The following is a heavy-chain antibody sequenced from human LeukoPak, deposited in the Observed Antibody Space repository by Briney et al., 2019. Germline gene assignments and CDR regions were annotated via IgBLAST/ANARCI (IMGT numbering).Heavy chain of an antibody. Sequence: SETLSLTCAVYGGSFSGYYWSWIRQPPGKGLEWIGEINHSGSTNYNPSLKSRVTISVDTSKNQFSLKLSSVTAADTAVYYCARARPDIVVVVAAIIFDYWGQGTLVTVSS. D-gene: IGHD2-15*01. J-gene: IGHJ4*02. CDR1: GGSFSGYY. CDR3: ARARPDIVVVVAAIIFDY. V-gene: IGHV4-34*01. CDR2: INHSGST.